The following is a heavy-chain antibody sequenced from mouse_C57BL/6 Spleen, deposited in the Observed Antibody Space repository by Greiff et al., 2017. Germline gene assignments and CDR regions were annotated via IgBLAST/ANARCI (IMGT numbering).Heavy chain of an antibody. V-gene: IGHV1-52*01. CDR2: IDPSASDT. J-gene: IGHJ2*01. CDR1: GYTFTSYW. Sequence: QVQLKQSGAELVRPGSSVKLSCKASGYTFTSYWMHWVKQRPIQGLEWIGNIDPSASDTHYNQTFKDKATLTVDKSSSTAYMQVSSLTSEDSAVYYCARRDDGYLFAYWGQGTTLTVSS. CDR3: ARRDDGYLFAY. D-gene: IGHD2-3*01.